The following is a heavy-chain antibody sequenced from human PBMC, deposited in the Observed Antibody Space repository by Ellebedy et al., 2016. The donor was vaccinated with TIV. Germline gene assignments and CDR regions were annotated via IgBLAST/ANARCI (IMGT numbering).Heavy chain of an antibody. CDR3: AATPMYDDEFFDY. D-gene: IGHD3-16*01. J-gene: IGHJ4*02. V-gene: IGHV1-58*01. Sequence: AASVKVSCKTSGFTFSHSAVQWVRQARGQRLEWIGWIVVARGDTVYAQNFQGRVSITRDMSTRTAYMELHSLTSEDTAVYYCAATPMYDDEFFDYWGQGTLVTVSS. CDR1: GFTFSHSA. CDR2: IVVARGDT.